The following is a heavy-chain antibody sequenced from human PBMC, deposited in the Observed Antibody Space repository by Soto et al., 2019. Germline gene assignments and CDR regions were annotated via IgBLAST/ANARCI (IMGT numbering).Heavy chain of an antibody. Sequence: PGGSLRLSCAASGFTFSSYAMSWVRQAPGKGLEWVSAISGSGGSTYYADSVKGRFTISRDNSKNTLYLRMNSLRAEDTAVYYCAKFMGRGPLDYGMDVWGQGTTVTVSS. V-gene: IGHV3-23*01. J-gene: IGHJ6*02. CDR1: GFTFSSYA. CDR2: ISGSGGST. CDR3: AKFMGRGPLDYGMDV. D-gene: IGHD1-26*01.